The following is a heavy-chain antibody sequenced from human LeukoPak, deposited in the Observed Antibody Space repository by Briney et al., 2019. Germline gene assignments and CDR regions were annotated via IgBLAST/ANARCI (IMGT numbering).Heavy chain of an antibody. CDR2: IYTSGST. CDR3: ARETPGRGYSSSDY. Sequence: SETLSLTCTVSGGSISSYYWSWIRQPPGKGLEWIGYIYTSGSTNYNPSLKSRVTMSVDTSKNQFSLKLSSVTAADTAVYYCARETPGRGYSSSDYWGQGTLVTVSS. J-gene: IGHJ4*02. V-gene: IGHV4-4*08. D-gene: IGHD3-22*01. CDR1: GGSISSYY.